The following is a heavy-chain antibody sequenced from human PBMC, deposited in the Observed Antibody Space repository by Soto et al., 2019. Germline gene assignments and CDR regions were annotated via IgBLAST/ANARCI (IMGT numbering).Heavy chain of an antibody. V-gene: IGHV3-53*01. Sequence: EVQLVESGGGLIQPGGSLRLSCVASGLTVSHNYMAWVRQAPEMGLEWVSILYAEGTTYYPDFVKGRFTISRDSSKNTPFLQMDSLRAEDTAVYYLVRPRPLGENYGVDVWGQGTTVTVSS. CDR1: GLTVSHNY. CDR2: LYAEGTT. CDR3: VRPRPLGENYGVDV. D-gene: IGHD3-16*01. J-gene: IGHJ6*02.